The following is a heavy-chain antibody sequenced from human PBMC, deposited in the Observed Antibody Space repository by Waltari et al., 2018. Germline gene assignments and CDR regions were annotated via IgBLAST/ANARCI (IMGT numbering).Heavy chain of an antibody. CDR3: AKADYYGSGILYYFDY. D-gene: IGHD3-10*01. CDR1: VFTFSSYA. V-gene: IGHV3-23*04. Sequence: EVQLVESGGGLVQPGGSLRLACPASVFTFSSYAMSWVRQSRGKGLEWVSAISGSGGSTYYADSVKGRFTISRDNSKNTLYLQMNSLRAEDTAVYYCAKADYYGSGILYYFDYWGQGTLVTVSS. CDR2: ISGSGGST. J-gene: IGHJ4*02.